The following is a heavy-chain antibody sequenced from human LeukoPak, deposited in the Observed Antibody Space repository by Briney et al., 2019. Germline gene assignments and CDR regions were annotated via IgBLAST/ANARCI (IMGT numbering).Heavy chain of an antibody. CDR2: IDWDDDK. CDR3: ARTHQSKYYYYGMDV. V-gene: IGHV2-70*11. Sequence: SGPALVKPTQTLTLTCTFSVFSLSTSGMCVSWIRQPPGKALEWLARIDWDDDKYYSTSLKTRLTISKDTSKNQVVLTMTNMDPVDTATYYCARTHQSKYYYYGMDVWGQGTTVTVSS. CDR1: VFSLSTSGMC. J-gene: IGHJ6*02.